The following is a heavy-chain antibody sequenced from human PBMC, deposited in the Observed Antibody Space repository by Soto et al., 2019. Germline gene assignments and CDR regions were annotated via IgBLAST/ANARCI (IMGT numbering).Heavy chain of an antibody. D-gene: IGHD2-2*01. CDR1: GLTFSESA. J-gene: IGHJ3*02. CDR2: ISNDGNSQ. Sequence: QVQLVESGGGVVQPEKSLRLSCTASGLTFSESAMHWVRQAPGKGLEWVAIISNDGNSQKYADSVKGRFTISRDNSKNMLYLQAISLRAEDTAVYYCVKTQACRSTTCYRAFDIWGQGTKVTVSS. V-gene: IGHV3-30-3*02. CDR3: VKTQACRSTTCYRAFDI.